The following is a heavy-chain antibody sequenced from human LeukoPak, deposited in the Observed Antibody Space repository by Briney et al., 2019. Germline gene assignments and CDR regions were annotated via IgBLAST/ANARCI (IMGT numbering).Heavy chain of an antibody. V-gene: IGHV5-51*01. Sequence: GESLKISCKGYGYSFTTYWIGWVRQMPGKGLEWMGIIYPGDSDTRYSPSFQGQVTISADKSISTAYLQWNSLKASDTAMYYCARHEGGDIVVVSGFEYWGQGTLVTVSS. CDR2: IYPGDSDT. CDR3: ARHEGGDIVVVSGFEY. J-gene: IGHJ4*02. D-gene: IGHD2-2*01. CDR1: GYSFTTYW.